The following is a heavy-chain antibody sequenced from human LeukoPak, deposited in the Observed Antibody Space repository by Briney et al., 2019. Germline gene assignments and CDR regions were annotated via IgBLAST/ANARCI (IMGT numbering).Heavy chain of an antibody. CDR3: TRIGTSGGEFDY. D-gene: IGHD2-2*01. J-gene: IGHJ4*02. V-gene: IGHV3-49*04. CDR2: IRSKAYGGTP. Sequence: PGGPLRLSCTASGFTFGDYAMSWVRQAPGKGLEWVGFIRSKAYGGTPEYAASVRGRFTISRDDSKSIAYLQMNSLKTEDTAMYYCTRIGTSGGEFDYWGQGTLVTVSS. CDR1: GFTFGDYA.